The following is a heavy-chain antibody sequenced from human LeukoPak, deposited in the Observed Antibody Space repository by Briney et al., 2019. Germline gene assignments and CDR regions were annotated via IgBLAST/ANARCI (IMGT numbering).Heavy chain of an antibody. V-gene: IGHV3-7*01. CDR2: INQDGSTE. CDR1: GFTFSNYW. D-gene: IGHD1-26*01. CDR3: TGERVESGFDI. J-gene: IGHJ3*02. Sequence: GGSLRLSCAASGFTFSNYWMHWVRQAPGKGLEWVANINQDGSTEQYVGSLKGRLTIFRDNAKNSLYLQMNSLRVDDTAVYYCTGERVESGFDIWGQGTLVTVSS.